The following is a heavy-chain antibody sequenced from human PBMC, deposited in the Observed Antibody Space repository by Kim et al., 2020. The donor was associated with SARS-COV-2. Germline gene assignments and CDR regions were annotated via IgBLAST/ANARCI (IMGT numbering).Heavy chain of an antibody. Sequence: SETLSLTCAVYGGSFSGYYWSWIRQPPGKGLEWIGEINHSGSTNYNPSLKSRVTISVDTSKNQFSLKLSSVTAADTAVYYCARGSRESYFQHWGQGTLVTVSS. J-gene: IGHJ1*01. V-gene: IGHV4-34*01. CDR3: ARGSRESYFQH. CDR1: GGSFSGYY. CDR2: INHSGST.